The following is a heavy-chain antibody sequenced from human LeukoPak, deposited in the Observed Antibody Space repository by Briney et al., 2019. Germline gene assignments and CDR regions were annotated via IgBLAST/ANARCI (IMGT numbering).Heavy chain of an antibody. J-gene: IGHJ4*02. CDR2: IIPIFGTA. V-gene: IGHV1-69*06. D-gene: IGHD6-19*01. Sequence: ASVKVSCKASGGTFSSYAISWVRQAPGQGLEWMGGIIPIFGTANHAQKFQGRVTITADKSTSAACMELSSLRSEDTAVYYCARERGAGYSSANVYYFDYWGQGTLVTVSS. CDR1: GGTFSSYA. CDR3: ARERGAGYSSANVYYFDY.